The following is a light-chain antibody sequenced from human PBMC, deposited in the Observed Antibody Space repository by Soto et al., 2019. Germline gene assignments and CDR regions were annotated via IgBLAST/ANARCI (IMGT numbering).Light chain of an antibody. CDR3: ATWDDSLHGYV. J-gene: IGLJ1*01. CDR1: SSNVGSNT. CDR2: SNN. Sequence: QSVLTQPPSASGTPGQRVTISCPGSSSNVGSNTVHWYQQLPGTAPKLLIYSNNQRPSGVPDRFSGSKSGTSASLAISGLQSGDEADYYCATWDDSLHGYVFGTGTKVTVL. V-gene: IGLV1-44*01.